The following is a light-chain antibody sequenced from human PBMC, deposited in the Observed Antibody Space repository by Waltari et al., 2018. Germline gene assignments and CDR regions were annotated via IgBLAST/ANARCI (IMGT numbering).Light chain of an antibody. J-gene: IGKJ1*01. CDR2: GAS. V-gene: IGKV3-20*01. CDR1: QSIGRY. Sequence: EIVLTQSPGTLSLSPGERATLSCRASQSIGRYLVWYQQKPGQAPRLLIYGASSRAAGIPDRFNGSGSGTDFSLTISRLEPEDFAVYYCQNHERLPAVFGQGTKVEIK. CDR3: QNHERLPAV.